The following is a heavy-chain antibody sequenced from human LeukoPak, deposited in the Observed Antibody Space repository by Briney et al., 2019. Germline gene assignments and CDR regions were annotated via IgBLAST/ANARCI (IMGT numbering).Heavy chain of an antibody. J-gene: IGHJ6*02. CDR2: VNHSGST. V-gene: IGHV4-34*01. CDR1: GGSSSGYY. Sequence: KASKTLSLTCAVYGGSSSGYYWNWIRQPPGKGLEWIGEVNHSGSTNYNPSLKSRVTISIDTSKNQFSLKLSSVTAADAAVYYCARGREITLVRGLINYYGMDVWGRGTTVTVSS. D-gene: IGHD3-10*01. CDR3: ARGREITLVRGLINYYGMDV.